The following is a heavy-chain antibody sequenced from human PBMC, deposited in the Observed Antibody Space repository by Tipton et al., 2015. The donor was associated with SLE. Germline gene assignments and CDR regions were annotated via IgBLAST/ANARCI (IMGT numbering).Heavy chain of an antibody. J-gene: IGHJ3*02. V-gene: IGHV4-34*01. CDR2: INHSGST. CDR3: AREVVAYDAFDI. D-gene: IGHD2-2*01. Sequence: LRLSCAVYGGSFNDHYWSWIRQSPGKGLEWIGEINHSGSTNYNPSLKSRVTISVDTSKNQFSLKLSSVTAADTAVYYCAREVVAYDAFDIWGQGTMVTVSS. CDR1: GGSFNDHY.